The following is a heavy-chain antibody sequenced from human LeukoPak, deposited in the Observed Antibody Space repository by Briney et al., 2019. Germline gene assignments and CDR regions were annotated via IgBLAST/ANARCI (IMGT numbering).Heavy chain of an antibody. V-gene: IGHV3-30-3*01. D-gene: IGHD3-10*01. CDR3: GRGAVGFGELNY. Sequence: GRSLRLSCAASGFTFSSYAMHWVRQAPGKGLEWVAVISYDGSNKFYADSVKGRFTLSRDNSRNTLYLQMNSLRIEDTAVYYCGRGAVGFGELNYWGQGTLVTVSS. J-gene: IGHJ4*02. CDR1: GFTFSSYA. CDR2: ISYDGSNK.